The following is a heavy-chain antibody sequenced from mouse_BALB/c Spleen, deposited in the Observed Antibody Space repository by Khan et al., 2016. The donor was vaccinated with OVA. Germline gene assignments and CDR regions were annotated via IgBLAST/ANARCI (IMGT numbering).Heavy chain of an antibody. D-gene: IGHD2-1*01. CDR2: IFPGTGTT. V-gene: IGHV1S132*01. J-gene: IGHJ3*01. Sequence: QVQLQQPGTELARPGASVNLSCKASGYTFTDFYINWVKQRSGQGLGWIGQIFPGTGTTYYNENFKGKASLTIDTSSTTAYMQLSSLTSEDSAVYFCARGYFGNYEFAYWGQGTLVTVSA. CDR1: GYTFTDFY. CDR3: ARGYFGNYEFAY.